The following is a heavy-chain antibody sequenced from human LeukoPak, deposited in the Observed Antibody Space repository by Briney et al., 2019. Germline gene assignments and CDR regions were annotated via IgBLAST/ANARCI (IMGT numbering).Heavy chain of an antibody. J-gene: IGHJ6*03. V-gene: IGHV3-15*01. CDR3: TTVISYYGDYSYYYYMDV. CDR1: GFTFSNAW. D-gene: IGHD4-17*01. Sequence: PRGSLRLPCAASGFTFSNAWMSWVRQAPGKGLEWVGRIKSKTDGGTTDYAAPVKGRFTISRDDSKNTLYLQMNSLKTEDTAVYYCTTVISYYGDYSYYYYMDVWGKGTTVTVSS. CDR2: IKSKTDGGTT.